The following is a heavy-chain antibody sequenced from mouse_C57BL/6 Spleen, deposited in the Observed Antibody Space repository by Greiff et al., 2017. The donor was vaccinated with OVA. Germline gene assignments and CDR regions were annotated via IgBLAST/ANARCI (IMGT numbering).Heavy chain of an antibody. CDR2: IDPNSGGT. CDR3: ARVGETYSNYEAWFAY. Sequence: QVQLQQSGAELVKPGASVKLSCKASGYTFTSYWMHWVKQRPGRGLEWIGRIDPNSGGTKYNEKFKSKATLTVDKPSSTAYMQLSSLTSEDSAVYYCARVGETYSNYEAWFAYWGQGTLVTVSA. D-gene: IGHD2-5*01. J-gene: IGHJ3*01. V-gene: IGHV1-72*01. CDR1: GYTFTSYW.